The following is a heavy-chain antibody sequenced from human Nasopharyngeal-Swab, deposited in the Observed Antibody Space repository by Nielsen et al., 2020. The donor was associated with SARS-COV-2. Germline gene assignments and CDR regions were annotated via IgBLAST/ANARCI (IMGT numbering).Heavy chain of an antibody. CDR2: IGPAGDT. J-gene: IGHJ6*02. V-gene: IGHV3-13*01. CDR3: ARGHGRDTIYGLFNSYAIDV. Sequence: GGSLRLSCAASEFTFGVYDMHWVRQPTGKGLEWVSSIGPAGDTYYADSVKGRFTISRENGKNSLYLQMNSLRAGDTAVYYCARGHGRDTIYGLFNSYAIDVWGQGTTVTVSS. CDR1: EFTFGVYD. D-gene: IGHD3-3*01.